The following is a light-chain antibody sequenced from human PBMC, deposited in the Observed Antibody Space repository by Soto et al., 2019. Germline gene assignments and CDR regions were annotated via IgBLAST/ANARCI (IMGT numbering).Light chain of an antibody. Sequence: DIVLTQSPATLSLSPGERATLSCRASQSVSSYLAWYQQKPGQAPRLLIYDASNRATGIPARFSDSGSGTDFTLTITSLEPEDSAVYYCQQRSNWPPGTFGPGTNVDI. CDR2: DAS. CDR1: QSVSSY. CDR3: QQRSNWPPGT. J-gene: IGKJ3*01. V-gene: IGKV3-11*01.